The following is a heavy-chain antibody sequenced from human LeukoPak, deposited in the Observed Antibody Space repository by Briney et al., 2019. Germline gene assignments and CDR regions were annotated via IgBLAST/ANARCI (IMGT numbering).Heavy chain of an antibody. CDR1: GYTFTSYD. CDR3: ARGRGLRGSYRFDY. D-gene: IGHD1-26*01. V-gene: IGHV1-8*01. CDR2: MYPNSGNT. Sequence: ASVKVSFKASGYTFTSYDINWVRQATGQGLEWMGWMYPNSGNTGYAQKFQGRVTMTRNTSISTAYMELSSLRSEDTAVYYCARGRGLRGSYRFDYWGQGTLVTVSS. J-gene: IGHJ4*02.